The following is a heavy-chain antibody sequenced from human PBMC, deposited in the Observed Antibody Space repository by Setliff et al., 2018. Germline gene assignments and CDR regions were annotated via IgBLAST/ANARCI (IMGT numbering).Heavy chain of an antibody. D-gene: IGHD1-7*01. J-gene: IGHJ6*04. CDR2: IKTKAAGETT. Sequence: PGGSLRLSCAASGFTFSNALMNWVRQAPGKGLEWVGRIKTKAAGETTDYAAPVKDRFTISRDDSKNTLYLQMNSLTTDDTAVYCCTTDPDLNYWGKGTTVTVSS. CDR3: TTDPDLNY. V-gene: IGHV3-15*01. CDR1: GFTFSNAL.